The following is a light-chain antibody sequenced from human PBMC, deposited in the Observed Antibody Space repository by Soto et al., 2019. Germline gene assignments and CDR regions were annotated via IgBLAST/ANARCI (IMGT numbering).Light chain of an antibody. Sequence: DIQLTQSPSFLSASVGDRVTITCRASQGISSYLAWYQQKPGKAPELLIYAASTLQSGVPSRFSGSGSGAEFTLTISSLQPEDFATYYCQQLNSYPPLFTFGPGTKVDIK. V-gene: IGKV1-9*01. CDR1: QGISSY. CDR3: QQLNSYPPLFT. CDR2: AAS. J-gene: IGKJ3*01.